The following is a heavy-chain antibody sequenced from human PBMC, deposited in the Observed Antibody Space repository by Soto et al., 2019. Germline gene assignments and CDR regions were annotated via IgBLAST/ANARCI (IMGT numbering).Heavy chain of an antibody. J-gene: IGHJ4*02. V-gene: IGHV4-30-2*01. Sequence: QLQLQESGSGLVKPSQTLSLTCAVSGVSISGTTYSWSWIRQPPGKVLEWIGYIYDSGNTYYNPSLKSQLSISVDTSKNQFSLKLSSVTAADTAVYYCARGQGAAAGHSNFDYWGQGALVTVSS. D-gene: IGHD6-13*01. CDR2: IYDSGNT. CDR1: GVSISGTTYS. CDR3: ARGQGAAAGHSNFDY.